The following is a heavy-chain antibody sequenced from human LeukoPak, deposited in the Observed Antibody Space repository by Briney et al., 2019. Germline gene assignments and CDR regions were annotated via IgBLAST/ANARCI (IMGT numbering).Heavy chain of an antibody. CDR3: ARGGSSCSSTSCPLPYYFDY. Sequence: SETLSLTCTVSGGSISSYYWSWIRQPAGKGLEWIGRIYTSGSTNYNPSLKSRVTMSVDTSKNQFSLKLSSVTAADTAVYYCARGGSSCSSTSCPLPYYFDYWGQGTLVTVSS. J-gene: IGHJ4*02. V-gene: IGHV4-4*07. CDR1: GGSISSYY. CDR2: IYTSGST. D-gene: IGHD2-2*01.